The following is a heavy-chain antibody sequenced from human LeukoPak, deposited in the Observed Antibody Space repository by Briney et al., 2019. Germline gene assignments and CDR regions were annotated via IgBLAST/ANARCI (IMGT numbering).Heavy chain of an antibody. CDR1: GFTFTNNF. V-gene: IGHV3-7*01. D-gene: IGHD3-10*01. Sequence: RGSLRLSCAASGFTFTNNFMSWVRQVPGKGLEWVANIKQDGSETTYADSVRGRFTIFRDNAKNSLYLQGKSLRVDDTAVYYCARERFHGSGAPKYDFWGQGTLVTVSS. CDR3: ARERFHGSGAPKYDF. CDR2: IKQDGSET. J-gene: IGHJ4*02.